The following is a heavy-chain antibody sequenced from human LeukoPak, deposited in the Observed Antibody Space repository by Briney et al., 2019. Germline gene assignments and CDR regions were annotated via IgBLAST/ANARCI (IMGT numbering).Heavy chain of an antibody. J-gene: IGHJ4*02. CDR3: AREPTTLYDSSGYSDY. CDR2: ISGSGGST. V-gene: IGHV3-23*01. CDR1: GFTVSSYA. D-gene: IGHD3-22*01. Sequence: HAGGSLRLSCAASGFTVSSYAMSWVRQAPGKGLEWVSAISGSGGSTYYADSGKGRFTISRDNTKTTLYLQMNSLRAEDTAVYYCAREPTTLYDSSGYSDYWGQGTLVTVSS.